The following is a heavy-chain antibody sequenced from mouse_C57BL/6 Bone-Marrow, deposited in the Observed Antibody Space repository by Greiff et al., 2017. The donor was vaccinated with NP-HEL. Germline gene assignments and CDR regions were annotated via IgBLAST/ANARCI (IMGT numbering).Heavy chain of an antibody. Sequence: QVQLQHSGAELARPGASVKLSCKASGYTFTSYGISWVKQRTGQGLEWIGEIYPRSGNTYYNEKFKGKATLTADKSSSTAYMELRSLTSEDSAVYFCASLITTVVARNYFDYWGQGTTLTVSS. J-gene: IGHJ2*01. D-gene: IGHD1-1*01. CDR2: IYPRSGNT. CDR3: ASLITTVVARNYFDY. CDR1: GYTFTSYG. V-gene: IGHV1-81*01.